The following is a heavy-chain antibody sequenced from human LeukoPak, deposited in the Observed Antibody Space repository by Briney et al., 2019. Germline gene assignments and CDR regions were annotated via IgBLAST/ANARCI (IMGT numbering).Heavy chain of an antibody. J-gene: IGHJ6*03. CDR3: ARGRRGGGQLVRYYYYYYMDV. CDR1: GGSFSGYY. V-gene: IGHV4-34*01. Sequence: SETLSLTCAVYGGSFSGYYWGWIRQPPGKGLEWIGEINHSGSTNYNPSLKSRVTISVDTSKNQFSLKLSSVTAADTAVYYCARGRRGGGQLVRYYYYYYMDVWGKGTTVTVSS. D-gene: IGHD6-6*01. CDR2: INHSGST.